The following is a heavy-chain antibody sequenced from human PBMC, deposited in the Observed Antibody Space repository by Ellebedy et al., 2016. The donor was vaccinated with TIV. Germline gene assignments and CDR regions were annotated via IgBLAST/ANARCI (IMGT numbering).Heavy chain of an antibody. J-gene: IGHJ4*02. CDR2: IKQDGSEK. CDR3: ARDQLVYDYIWGSPASYYFDY. CDR1: GFTFSSYW. V-gene: IGHV3-7*03. Sequence: GGSLRLXCAASGFTFSSYWMSWVRQAPGKGLEWVANIKQDGSEKYYVDSVKGRFTISRDNAKNSLYLQMNSLRAEDTAVYYCARDQLVYDYIWGSPASYYFDYWGQGTLVTVSS. D-gene: IGHD3-16*01.